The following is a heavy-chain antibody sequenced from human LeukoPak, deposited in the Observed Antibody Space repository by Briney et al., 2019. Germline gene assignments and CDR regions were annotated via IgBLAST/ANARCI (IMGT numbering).Heavy chain of an antibody. V-gene: IGHV3-23*01. Sequence: GGSLRLSCAASGFTFSNAWMIWVRQPPGKGLEWVSSIFPSGGEVHYADSVRGRFTISRDNSKSTLSLQMNSLRAEDTAIYYCATYRQVLLPFESWGQGTLVTASS. CDR1: GFTFSNAW. CDR2: IFPSGGEV. J-gene: IGHJ4*02. D-gene: IGHD2-8*02. CDR3: ATYRQVLLPFES.